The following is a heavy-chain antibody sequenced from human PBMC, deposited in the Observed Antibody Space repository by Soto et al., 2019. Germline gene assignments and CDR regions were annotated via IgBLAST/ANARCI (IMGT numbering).Heavy chain of an antibody. Sequence: EAQLVESGGGLVQPGGSLRLSCAASGVSISNYWMHWVRQAPGKGLVWVSHISPDGSIPNYADSVKGRFTISRDNAKSTLYLQMNSLTAEDTAVYYCAKEWSAYDICGQWTVVSVSS. D-gene: IGHD3-3*01. J-gene: IGHJ4*03. CDR1: GVSISNYW. CDR3: AKEWSAYDI. V-gene: IGHV3-74*01. CDR2: ISPDGSIP.